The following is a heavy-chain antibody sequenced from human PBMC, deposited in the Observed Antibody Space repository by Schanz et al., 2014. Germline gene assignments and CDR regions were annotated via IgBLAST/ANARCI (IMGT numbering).Heavy chain of an antibody. Sequence: QVHLVQSGAEVKKPGSSVKVSCKASGGTFSSYTISWVRQAPGQGLEWMGIVNPSVRGTHFAREFQGRVTMTTDTSTSTSYMELTSLRFDDTAVYYCARDFSAYVGNYFDYWGQGTLVTVSS. D-gene: IGHD5-12*01. CDR1: GGTFSSYT. J-gene: IGHJ4*02. CDR2: VNPSVRGT. CDR3: ARDFSAYVGNYFDY. V-gene: IGHV1-69*08.